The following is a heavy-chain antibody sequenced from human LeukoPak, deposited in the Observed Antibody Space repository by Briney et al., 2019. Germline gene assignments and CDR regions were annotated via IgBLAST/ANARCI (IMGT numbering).Heavy chain of an antibody. V-gene: IGHV3-48*03. Sequence: PGGSLRLSCAASGFTFSSHEMNWVRQAPGKGLEWVSYISSSGSTIYYADSVKGRFTISRDNAKNSLYLQMNSLRAEDTAVYYCAELGIPMIGGVWGKGTTVTISS. D-gene: IGHD3-10*02. CDR1: GFTFSSHE. CDR3: AELGIPMIGGV. J-gene: IGHJ6*04. CDR2: ISSSGSTI.